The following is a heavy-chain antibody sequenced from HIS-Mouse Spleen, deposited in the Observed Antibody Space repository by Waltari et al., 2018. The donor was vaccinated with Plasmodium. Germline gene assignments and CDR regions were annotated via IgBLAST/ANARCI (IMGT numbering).Heavy chain of an antibody. J-gene: IGHJ2*01. V-gene: IGHV4-34*01. CDR3: ARVTSSGVYWYFDL. D-gene: IGHD3-3*01. CDR2: INHSGST. Sequence: QVQLPQWGAGLLKPSETLSLTRPAYGGSSRGSSSPWIPPPPGKGLEWIGEINHSGSTNYNPSLKSRVTISVDTSKNQFSLKLSSVTAADTAVYYCARVTSSGVYWYFDLWGRGTLVTVSS. CDR1: GGSSRGSS.